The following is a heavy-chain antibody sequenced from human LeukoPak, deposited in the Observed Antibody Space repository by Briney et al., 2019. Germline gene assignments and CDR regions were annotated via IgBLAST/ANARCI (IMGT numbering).Heavy chain of an antibody. J-gene: IGHJ4*02. CDR1: GGTFSSYA. Sequence: SVKVSCKASGGTFSSYAISWVRQAPGQGLEWMGGIIPILGTANYAQKFQGRVTITTDESTRTASMELSSMRSEDTAVYYCARGIGYSGYDQLDYWGQGTLVTVSS. CDR2: IIPILGTA. D-gene: IGHD5-12*01. CDR3: ARGIGYSGYDQLDY. V-gene: IGHV1-69*05.